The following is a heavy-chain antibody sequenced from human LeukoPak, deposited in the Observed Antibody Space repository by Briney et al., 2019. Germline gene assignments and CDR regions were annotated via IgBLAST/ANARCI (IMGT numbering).Heavy chain of an antibody. CDR2: IYYSGST. D-gene: IGHD5-24*01. J-gene: IGHJ4*02. Sequence: PSETLSLTCTVSGGSVSSGSYYWSWIRQPPGKGLEWIGYIYYSGSTNYNPSLKSRVTISVDTSKNQFSLKLSSVTAADTAVYYCARAKPRRDGYNYYDYWGQGTLVTVSS. CDR3: ARAKPRRDGYNYYDY. V-gene: IGHV4-61*01. CDR1: GGSVSSGSYY.